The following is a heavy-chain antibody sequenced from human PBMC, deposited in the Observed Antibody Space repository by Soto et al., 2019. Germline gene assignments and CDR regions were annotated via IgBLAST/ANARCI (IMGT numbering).Heavy chain of an antibody. Sequence: QITLNESGPTQVKPRQTLTLTCTFSGFSLTTSGVGVGWIRQSPGKAPEWLALIYWDDDKRYSPSLKSRLTITKDTSKNQVVLTMADVDPAETSTYYCAHRVLRTVFGLVTTTSIYFDFWGQGTPVAVSS. J-gene: IGHJ4*02. CDR1: GFSLTTSGVG. CDR3: AHRVLRTVFGLVTTTSIYFDF. V-gene: IGHV2-5*02. CDR2: IYWDDDK. D-gene: IGHD3-3*01.